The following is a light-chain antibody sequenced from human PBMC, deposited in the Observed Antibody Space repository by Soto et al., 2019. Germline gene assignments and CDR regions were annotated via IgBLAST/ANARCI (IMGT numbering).Light chain of an antibody. J-gene: IGLJ7*01. V-gene: IGLV1-51*01. Sequence: QSVLTQPPSVSAAPGQKVTISCSGGSSNIGSNYVSWYQQLPGTAPKLLIYDSNKRPSGIPDRFSGSKSGTSATLGITGLQTGDEADYYCGTWDSSLSAVFGGGTQLTVL. CDR1: SSNIGSNY. CDR3: GTWDSSLSAV. CDR2: DSN.